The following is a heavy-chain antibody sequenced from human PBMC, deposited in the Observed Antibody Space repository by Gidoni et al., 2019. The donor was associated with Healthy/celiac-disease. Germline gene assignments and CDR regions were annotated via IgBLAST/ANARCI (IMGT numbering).Heavy chain of an antibody. D-gene: IGHD4-17*01. CDR2: ISSSGSTI. CDR3: ARDLMTTVTTDAFDI. CDR1: GFSFSDYY. J-gene: IGHJ3*02. Sequence: QVQLVESGGGLVQPGGSLRLSCAASGFSFSDYYMSGIRQAPGQGLEWVSYISSSGSTIYYADSVKGRFTISRDNAKNSLYLQMNSLRAEDTAVYYCARDLMTTVTTDAFDIWGQGTMVTVSS. V-gene: IGHV3-11*01.